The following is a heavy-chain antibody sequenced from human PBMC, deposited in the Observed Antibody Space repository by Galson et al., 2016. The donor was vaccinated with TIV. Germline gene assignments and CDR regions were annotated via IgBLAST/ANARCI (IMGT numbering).Heavy chain of an antibody. Sequence: SANASCKASGYTFTASYMHWPRQAPGQGPEWMGWINPNGDDTNHAQRFQGRVSMTRDTSISTAYMELSRLRADDTAVFFCARGFSYGFDFYYGMDVWGQGTTVTVSS. D-gene: IGHD5-18*01. CDR2: INPNGDDT. CDR1: GYTFTASY. V-gene: IGHV1-2*02. J-gene: IGHJ6*02. CDR3: ARGFSYGFDFYYGMDV.